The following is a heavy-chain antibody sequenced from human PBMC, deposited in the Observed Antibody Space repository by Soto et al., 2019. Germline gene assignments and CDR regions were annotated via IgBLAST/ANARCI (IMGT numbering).Heavy chain of an antibody. J-gene: IGHJ4*02. D-gene: IGHD2-2*01. CDR2: ISHDGTNQ. Sequence: QVHLVESGGGVVQPGRSLRLSCAASGFTFSKYSMHWVRQAPGKGLEWVAVISHDGTNQRYADSVKGRFTTSRDNFKNTLALQMNSLRAEDTALYYCARGGVDQLPHGEFDHWGQGTLVTVSS. CDR1: GFTFSKYS. V-gene: IGHV3-30-3*01. CDR3: ARGGVDQLPHGEFDH.